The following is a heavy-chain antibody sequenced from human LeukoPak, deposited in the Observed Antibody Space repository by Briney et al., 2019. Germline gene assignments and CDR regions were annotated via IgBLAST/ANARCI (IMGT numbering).Heavy chain of an antibody. CDR2: IKQDGSEK. J-gene: IGHJ4*02. CDR3: AREQWLVPHDY. CDR1: GFNFSSYW. Sequence: PGGSVRLSCAASGFNFSSYWMSWVRQAPGKWREWVANIKQDGSEKYYVDSVKGRFTISRDNAKNSLYLQMNSLRAEDTGVYYCAREQWLVPHDYWGEGTLVTVSS. D-gene: IGHD6-19*01. V-gene: IGHV3-7*01.